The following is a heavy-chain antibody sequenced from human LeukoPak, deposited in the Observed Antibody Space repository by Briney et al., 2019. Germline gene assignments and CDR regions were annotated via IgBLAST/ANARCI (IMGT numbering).Heavy chain of an antibody. D-gene: IGHD2-2*01. V-gene: IGHV5-51*01. CDR2: IYPGNSDT. Sequence: GESLQISCQGSGYRFGSYWIGWVRQMPGKGLEWMGIIYPGNSDTKYSPSFQGQVTISADKSINTAYLQFISLRASDTAVYYCARRLYCSTTTCYDRGYYFEYWGQGTQVTVSS. CDR1: GYRFGSYW. J-gene: IGHJ4*02. CDR3: ARRLYCSTTTCYDRGYYFEY.